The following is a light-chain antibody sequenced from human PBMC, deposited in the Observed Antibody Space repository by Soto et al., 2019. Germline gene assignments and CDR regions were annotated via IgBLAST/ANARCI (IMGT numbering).Light chain of an antibody. CDR1: SSDVGAYNY. CDR2: DVY. CDR3: SSYTISRTYI. Sequence: QCVQPHPTSVCGSPGHSITISCTGTSSDVGAYNYVSWYQQHPGKAPKLMIYDVYDRPSGVSYRFSGSKSGNTASLTISGLQGEEEADYYCSSYTISRTYIFGTGTKVTAL. V-gene: IGLV2-14*03. J-gene: IGLJ1*01.